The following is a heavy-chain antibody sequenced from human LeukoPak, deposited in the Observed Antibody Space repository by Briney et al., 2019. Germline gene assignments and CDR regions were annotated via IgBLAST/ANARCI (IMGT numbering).Heavy chain of an antibody. Sequence: GGPLRLSCAASGFTFSDYYMSWIRQAPGKGLEWVSYISSSGSDIYYADSVKGRFTISRDNAKNSLYLHMNSLRAEDTAVYYCARDYGGSSPFDYWGQGTLVTVSS. V-gene: IGHV3-11*04. J-gene: IGHJ4*02. CDR2: ISSSGSDI. CDR1: GFTFSDYY. D-gene: IGHD4-23*01. CDR3: ARDYGGSSPFDY.